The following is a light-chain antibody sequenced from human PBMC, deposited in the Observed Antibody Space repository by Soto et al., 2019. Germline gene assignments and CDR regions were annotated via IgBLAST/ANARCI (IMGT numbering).Light chain of an antibody. V-gene: IGLV2-8*01. J-gene: IGLJ3*02. CDR2: EVT. CDR1: SSDVGGYNF. Sequence: QSALTQPPSASGSPGPSVTISCTGTSSDVGGYNFVSWYQQHPGKAPKFMIYEVTKRPSGVPDRFSGSKSGNTASLTVSGLQAEDEADYYCSSSAGGIKWVFGGGTKLTVL. CDR3: SSSAGGIKWV.